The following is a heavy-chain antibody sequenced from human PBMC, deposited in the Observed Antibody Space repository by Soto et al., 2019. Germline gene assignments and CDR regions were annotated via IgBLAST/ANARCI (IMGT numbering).Heavy chain of an antibody. J-gene: IGHJ4*02. D-gene: IGHD4-4*01. CDR1: GGYISSVDYY. Sequence: SETLSLTCTVSGGYISSVDYYWVWLRQPRGKGLEGIGNIYYSGGTYYHSSLESRVSISVDTSKNQFFLGVTSVTAADTALYYCASLDDSKCPRPEQDLDIWGQGTMVTVSS. CDR2: IYYSGGT. CDR3: ASLDDSKCPRPEQDLDI. V-gene: IGHV4-39*01.